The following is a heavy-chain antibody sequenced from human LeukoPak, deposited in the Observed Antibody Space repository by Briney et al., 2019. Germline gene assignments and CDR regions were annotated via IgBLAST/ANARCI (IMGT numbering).Heavy chain of an antibody. CDR1: GFTFSSYD. D-gene: IGHD3-10*01. J-gene: IGHJ6*02. CDR3: ARGLMVLSHRPYYYFYGMDV. Sequence: GGSLRLSCAASGFTFSSYDMPWVRQAPGKGLEWVAVISYDGSNKYYADSVKGRFTISRDNAKNSLYLQMNSLRAEDTAVYYCARGLMVLSHRPYYYFYGMDVWGQGTTVTVSS. CDR2: ISYDGSNK. V-gene: IGHV3-33*05.